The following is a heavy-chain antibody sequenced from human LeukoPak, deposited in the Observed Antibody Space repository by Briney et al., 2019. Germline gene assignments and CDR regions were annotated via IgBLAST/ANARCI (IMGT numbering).Heavy chain of an antibody. CDR1: GGSISSYY. CDR2: IYYSGNT. V-gene: IGHV4-59*01. CDR3: ARNTYFDY. J-gene: IGHJ4*02. Sequence: SXXLSLTCTVSGGSISSYYWSWIRQPPGKGLEWIGYIYYSGNTNYNPSLKSRVTVSIDPSKNQFSLKLSSVTAADTAMYYCARNTYFDYWGQGTLVTVSS.